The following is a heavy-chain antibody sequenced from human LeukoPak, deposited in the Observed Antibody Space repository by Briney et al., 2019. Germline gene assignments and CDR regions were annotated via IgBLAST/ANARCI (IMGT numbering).Heavy chain of an antibody. Sequence: ASVKVSCKASGYTFTSYGISWVRQAPGQGLEWMGWISAYNGNTNYAQKLQGRVTMTTDTSTSTAYMELRSLRSDDTAVYYCAGGPSYYDSSGYLDYWGQGTLVTVSS. J-gene: IGHJ4*02. D-gene: IGHD3-22*01. CDR3: AGGPSYYDSSGYLDY. CDR1: GYTFTSYG. CDR2: ISAYNGNT. V-gene: IGHV1-18*01.